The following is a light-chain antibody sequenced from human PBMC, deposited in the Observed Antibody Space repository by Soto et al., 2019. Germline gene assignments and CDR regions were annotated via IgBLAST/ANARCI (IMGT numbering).Light chain of an antibody. CDR1: SGYSNYK. Sequence: QPVLTQPPSASASLGASVTLTCTLSSGYSNYKVDWYQQRPGKGPRFVMRVGTGGIVGSKGDGIPDRFSVLGSGLNRYLTIKNIQGEDGSDYLCGPDQGSGRNFVGVFGGGTKLTVL. CDR2: VGTGGIVG. CDR3: GPDQGSGRNFVGV. J-gene: IGLJ2*01. V-gene: IGLV9-49*02.